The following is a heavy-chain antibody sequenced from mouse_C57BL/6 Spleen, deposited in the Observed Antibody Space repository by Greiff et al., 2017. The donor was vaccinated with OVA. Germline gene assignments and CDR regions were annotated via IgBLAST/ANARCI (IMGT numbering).Heavy chain of an antibody. V-gene: IGHV5-4*01. D-gene: IGHD1-1*01. CDR3: ASHDYGSSYDWYFDV. CDR2: ISDGGSYT. CDR1: GFTFSSYA. Sequence: EVQLVESGGGLVKPGGSLKLSCAASGFTFSSYAMSWVRQTPEKRLEWVATISDGGSYTYYPDNVKGRFTISRDNAKNNLYLQMSHLKSEDTAMYYCASHDYGSSYDWYFDVWGTGTTVTVSS. J-gene: IGHJ1*03.